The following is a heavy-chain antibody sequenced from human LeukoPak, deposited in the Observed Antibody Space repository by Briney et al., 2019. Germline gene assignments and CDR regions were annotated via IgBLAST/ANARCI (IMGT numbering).Heavy chain of an antibody. CDR3: AKGEYYDSSGQSDY. CDR2: TYYRSKWYT. Sequence: SQTLSLTCGISGDSVSSNRAAWNWIRQSPSRGLEWLGRTYYRSKWYTDYAVSVKSRITINADTSKNQFSLQLNSVTPEDTAVYYCAKGEYYDSSGQSDYWGQGTLVTVSS. V-gene: IGHV6-1*01. D-gene: IGHD3-22*01. CDR1: GDSVSSNRAA. J-gene: IGHJ4*02.